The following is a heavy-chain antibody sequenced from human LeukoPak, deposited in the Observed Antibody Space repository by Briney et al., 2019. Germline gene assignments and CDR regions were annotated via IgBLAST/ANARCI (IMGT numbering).Heavy chain of an antibody. CDR2: IYYSGST. Sequence: SETLSLTCTVSGGSVSSGSYYWSWIRQPPGKGLEWIGYIYYSGSTNYNPSLKSRVTISVDTSKNQFSLKLTSMTAADTAVYYCARHSGDYWGQGTLVTVSS. J-gene: IGHJ4*02. CDR3: ARHSGDY. D-gene: IGHD3-10*01. V-gene: IGHV4-61*01. CDR1: GGSVSSGSYY.